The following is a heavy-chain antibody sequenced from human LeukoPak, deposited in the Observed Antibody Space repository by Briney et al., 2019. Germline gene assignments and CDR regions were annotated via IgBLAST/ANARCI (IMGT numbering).Heavy chain of an antibody. CDR1: GGSFSGYY. V-gene: IGHV4-31*11. CDR2: IYYSGST. D-gene: IGHD3-22*01. J-gene: IGHJ6*02. CDR3: AREATRHYYDSSGYYPGDYGMDV. Sequence: SETLSLTCAVYGGSFSGYYWSWIRQHPGKGLEWIGYIYYSGSTYYNPSLKGRVTISVDTSKNQFSLKLSSVTAADTAVYYCAREATRHYYDSSGYYPGDYGMDVWGQGTTVTVSS.